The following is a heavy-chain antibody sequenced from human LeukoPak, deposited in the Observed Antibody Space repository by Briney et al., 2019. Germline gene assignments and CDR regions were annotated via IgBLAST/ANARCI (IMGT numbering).Heavy chain of an antibody. V-gene: IGHV1-2*02. J-gene: IGHJ3*02. D-gene: IGHD3-10*01. Sequence: GASVKVSCKASGYTFTGYYMHWVRQAPGQGLEWMGWINPNSGGTNYAQKFQGRVTMTRDTSISTAYMELSRLRSDDTAVYYCARGNYYGSGSYPDAFDIWGQGTMVTVSS. CDR3: ARGNYYGSGSYPDAFDI. CDR1: GYTFTGYY. CDR2: INPNSGGT.